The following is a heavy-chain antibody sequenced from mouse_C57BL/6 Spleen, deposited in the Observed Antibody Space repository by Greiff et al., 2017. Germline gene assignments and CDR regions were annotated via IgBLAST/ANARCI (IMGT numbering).Heavy chain of an antibody. V-gene: IGHV5-17*01. Sequence: DVMLVESGGGLVKPGGSLKLSCAASGFTFSDYGMNWVRQATEKGLEWVAYISSGSSNIYYADTVKGRFTITRDNAKNTLFLQMTSLRSEATAMYYCARQLWDYDVGYAMDYWGQGTSVTVSS. CDR3: ARQLWDYDVGYAMDY. CDR2: ISSGSSNI. D-gene: IGHD2-4*01. J-gene: IGHJ4*01. CDR1: GFTFSDYG.